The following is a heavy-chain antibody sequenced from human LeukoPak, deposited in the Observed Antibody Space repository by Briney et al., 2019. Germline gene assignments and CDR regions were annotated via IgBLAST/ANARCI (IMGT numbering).Heavy chain of an antibody. D-gene: IGHD1-1*01. CDR2: IYPGDSDT. Sequence: GESLKISCKVSGYRFTSYWIGWVRQMPGKGLEWMGIIYPGDSDTRYSPSFQGQVTISADKSISAAYLQWSSLKASDTAMYYCARHERSTTGSLLYDNWGQGTLVTVSS. CDR1: GYRFTSYW. CDR3: ARHERSTTGSLLYDN. V-gene: IGHV5-51*01. J-gene: IGHJ4*02.